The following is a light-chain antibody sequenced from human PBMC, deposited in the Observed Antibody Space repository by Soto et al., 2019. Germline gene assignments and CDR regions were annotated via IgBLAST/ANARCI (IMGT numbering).Light chain of an antibody. CDR1: FSNIGSNY. CDR3: AVWDDSLRGWV. J-gene: IGLJ3*02. Sequence: SVLTRPASASGTPGQMVTISCSGRFSNIGSNYVYWYQQLPGTAPKLLIFTNDQRTSGVPGRFSGSKSGTSASLAISGLRSEDEADYYCAVWDDSLRGWVFGGG. V-gene: IGLV1-47*02. CDR2: TND.